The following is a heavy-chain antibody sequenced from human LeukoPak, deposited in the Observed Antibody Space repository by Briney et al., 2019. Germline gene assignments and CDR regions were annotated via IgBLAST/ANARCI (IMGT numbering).Heavy chain of an antibody. V-gene: IGHV4-39*01. J-gene: IGHJ4*02. D-gene: IGHD4/OR15-4a*01. Sequence: SETLSLTCTVSGGSISSSNYDWGWVRQPPGKGLEWIGTIYYIGSTYYNPSLKSRVTISVDMSKNQFSLKLRSVTATDTAVYYCARRDSVGACDFWGQGSLVTVSS. CDR2: IYYIGST. CDR3: ARRDSVGACDF. CDR1: GGSISSSNYD.